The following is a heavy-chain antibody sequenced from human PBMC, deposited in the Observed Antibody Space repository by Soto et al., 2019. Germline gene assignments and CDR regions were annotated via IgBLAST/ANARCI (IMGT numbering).Heavy chain of an antibody. Sequence: QVQLQESGPGLVKPSQTLSLTCTVSGGSISSGGYYWSWIRQHPGKGLEWIGYIYYSGSTYYNPSLKSRVSRSVDTSKNQFSRKLSSVTAADTAVYYCAREGGIVGATAADYWGQGTLVTVSS. D-gene: IGHD1-26*01. J-gene: IGHJ4*02. CDR2: IYYSGST. CDR1: GGSISSGGYY. CDR3: AREGGIVGATAADY. V-gene: IGHV4-31*03.